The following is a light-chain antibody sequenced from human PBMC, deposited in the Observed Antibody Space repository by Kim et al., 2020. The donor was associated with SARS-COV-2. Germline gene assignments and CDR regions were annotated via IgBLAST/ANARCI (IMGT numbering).Light chain of an antibody. Sequence: DIQMTQSPSSLSASVGDRVTITCRASQSISSYLNCYQQKPGKAPKLLIYAASSLQSGVPSRFSGSGSGTDFTLTISSLQPEDCATYYCQQSYSIPWTFGQGTKVDIK. CDR1: QSISSY. J-gene: IGKJ1*01. CDR2: AAS. V-gene: IGKV1-39*01. CDR3: QQSYSIPWT.